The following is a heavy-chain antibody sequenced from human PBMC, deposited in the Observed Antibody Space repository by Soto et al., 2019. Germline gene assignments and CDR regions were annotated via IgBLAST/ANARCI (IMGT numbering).Heavy chain of an antibody. CDR3: TRRYNWNDNYFDP. J-gene: IGHJ5*02. CDR2: SYYSGTT. D-gene: IGHD1-20*01. V-gene: IGHV4-39*01. Sequence: SETLSLTCTVSGASISVHSYYWTWIRQPPGKGLEWIGSSYYSGTTYFNPSLKSRATISVDTSKNQFSLRLTSVTAADTAIYYCTRRYNWNDNYFDPLGPGALVTVSS. CDR1: GASISVHSYY.